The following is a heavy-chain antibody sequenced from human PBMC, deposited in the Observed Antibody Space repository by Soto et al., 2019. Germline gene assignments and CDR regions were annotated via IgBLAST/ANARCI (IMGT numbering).Heavy chain of an antibody. CDR1: GFTFSTYA. D-gene: IGHD3-16*01. Sequence: EVQLFESGGGSVQPGGSLTLSCVASGFTFSTYAMTWVRQAPGKGLEWVSSISDGGSRTYYADSVKGRFTISRDNSGNTLFLKLSSLRDEDTAVYYCAKKRGARDADLQYYFDSWGQGTPVIVSS. V-gene: IGHV3-23*01. CDR2: ISDGGSRT. J-gene: IGHJ4*02. CDR3: AKKRGARDADLQYYFDS.